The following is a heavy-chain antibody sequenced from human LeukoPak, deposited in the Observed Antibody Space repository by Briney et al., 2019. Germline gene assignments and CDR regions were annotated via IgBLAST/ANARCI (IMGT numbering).Heavy chain of an antibody. CDR3: ARALNSYGPYGGDY. D-gene: IGHD5-18*01. CDR2: MNPNSGNT. V-gene: IGHV1-8*01. J-gene: IGHJ4*02. Sequence: ASVKVSCKASGYTFTSYDINWVRQATGQGLEWMGWMNPNSGNTGYAQKFQGRVTMTRNTSISTAYMELSSLRSEDAAVYYCARALNSYGPYGGDYWGQGTLVTVSS. CDR1: GYTFTSYD.